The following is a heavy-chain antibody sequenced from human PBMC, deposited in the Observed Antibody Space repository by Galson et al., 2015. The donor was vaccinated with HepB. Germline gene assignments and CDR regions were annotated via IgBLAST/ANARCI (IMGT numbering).Heavy chain of an antibody. CDR1: GFTFSSYS. CDR3: ASNTLYSSSSNFDY. V-gene: IGHV3-21*01. D-gene: IGHD6-13*01. Sequence: SLRLSCAASGFTFSSYSMNWVRQAPGKGLEWVSSISTSSSYIYYADSVKGRFTISRDNAKNSLYLQMNSLRAEDTAVYYCASNTLYSSSSNFDYWGQGTLVTVSS. CDR2: ISTSSSYI. J-gene: IGHJ4*02.